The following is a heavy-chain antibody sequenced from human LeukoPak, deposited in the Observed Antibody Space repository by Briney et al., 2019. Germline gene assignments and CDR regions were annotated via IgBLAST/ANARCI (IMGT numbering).Heavy chain of an antibody. CDR2: IYPGDSDT. Sequence: GESLKISCKGSVYSFTSYWIGWVRQMPGKGLEWMGIIYPGDSDTRYSPSFQGQVTISADKSISTAYLQWSSLKASDTAMYYCARQERSSWYRGYNWFDPWGQGTLVTVSS. CDR3: ARQERSSWYRGYNWFDP. V-gene: IGHV5-51*01. D-gene: IGHD6-13*01. CDR1: VYSFTSYW. J-gene: IGHJ5*02.